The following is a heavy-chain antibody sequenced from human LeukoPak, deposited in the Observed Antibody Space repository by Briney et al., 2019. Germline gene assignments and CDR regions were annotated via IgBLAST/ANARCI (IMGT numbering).Heavy chain of an antibody. D-gene: IGHD2-21*01. Sequence: SETLSLTCTVSGGSISSYYWSWIRQPPGKGLEWLGYIFYSGSTNYNPSLKSRVTISVDTSKNQFSLKLSSVTAADTAVYYCARQIAPKIYYYYYYYMDVWGKGTTVTISS. CDR3: ARQIAPKIYYYYYYYMDV. CDR2: IFYSGST. V-gene: IGHV4-59*08. J-gene: IGHJ6*03. CDR1: GGSISSYY.